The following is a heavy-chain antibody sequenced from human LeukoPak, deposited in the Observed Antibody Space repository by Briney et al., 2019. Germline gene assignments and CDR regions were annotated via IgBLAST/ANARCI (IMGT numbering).Heavy chain of an antibody. CDR1: GGSFSGYY. CDR3: ASQLVLRGRRYGMDV. V-gene: IGHV4-34*01. J-gene: IGHJ6*02. CDR2: INHSGST. Sequence: SETLSLTCAVYGGSFSGYYWSWIRQPPGKGLEWIGEINHSGSTNYNPSLKSRVTISVDTSKNQFSLKLSSVTAADTAVYYCASQLVLRGRRYGMDVWGQGTTVTVSS. D-gene: IGHD4/OR15-4a*01.